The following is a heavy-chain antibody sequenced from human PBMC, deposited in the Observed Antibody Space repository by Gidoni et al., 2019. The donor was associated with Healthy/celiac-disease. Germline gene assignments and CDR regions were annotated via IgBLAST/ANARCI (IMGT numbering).Heavy chain of an antibody. CDR1: GFTFGTYS. CDR2: ISSSSSYI. V-gene: IGHV3-21*01. D-gene: IGHD1-26*01. CDR3: ARDWVGATHVVDAFDI. Sequence: EVQLVESGGGLVKPGGSLRLSGAASGFTFGTYSMNWVRQAPGKGLEWVSSISSSSSYISYADSVQGRFTISRDNAQNSLYLQMNSLRAEDTAVYYCARDWVGATHVVDAFDIWGQGTMVTVSS. J-gene: IGHJ3*02.